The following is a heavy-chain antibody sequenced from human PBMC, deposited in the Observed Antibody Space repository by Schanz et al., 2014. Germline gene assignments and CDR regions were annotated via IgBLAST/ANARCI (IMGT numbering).Heavy chain of an antibody. CDR2: IKEDGSEK. J-gene: IGHJ5*02. D-gene: IGHD3-10*01. Sequence: EVQLVESGGGLVQPGGSLRLSCVVSGFTFSRYWMSWVRQAPGKGLEWVANIKEDGSEKYYVDSVKGRFTISRDNAKNSLYLQMNSLRDEDTAVYYCARDSDRATMVRTYNWFDPWGQGTLVTVSS. CDR3: ARDSDRATMVRTYNWFDP. CDR1: GFTFSRYW. V-gene: IGHV3-7*01.